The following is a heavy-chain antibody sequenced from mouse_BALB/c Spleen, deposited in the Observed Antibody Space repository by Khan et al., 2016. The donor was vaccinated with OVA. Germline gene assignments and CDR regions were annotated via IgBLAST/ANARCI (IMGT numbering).Heavy chain of an antibody. Sequence: QVQLKESGPGLVAPSQSLSITCTISGFSLTRYGVHWVRQPPGKGLEWLVMIWSDGRTTYNSALNSRLSISKDNSKSQVFLKMNSLQTDDTSIYYGARWIYYYGSLLLDYWGQGTTLTVSS. CDR2: IWSDGRT. CDR1: GFSLTRYG. D-gene: IGHD1-1*01. V-gene: IGHV2-6-1*01. J-gene: IGHJ2*01. CDR3: ARWIYYYGSLLLDY.